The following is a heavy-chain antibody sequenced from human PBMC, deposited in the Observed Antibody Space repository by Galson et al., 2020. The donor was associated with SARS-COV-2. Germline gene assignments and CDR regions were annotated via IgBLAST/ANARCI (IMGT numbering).Heavy chain of an antibody. J-gene: IGHJ4*02. D-gene: IGHD2-15*01. CDR2: IWSDGSYK. V-gene: IGHV3-33*01. Sequence: GESLKISCAASGFTFSSYGMHWVRQAPGKGLEWVAVIWSDGSYKYDADSVKGRFTISRDNSKNTLSLQMNSLRAEDTALYYCARDSSMVAHGVDYWGQGTLVTV. CDR3: ARDSSMVAHGVDY. CDR1: GFTFSSYG.